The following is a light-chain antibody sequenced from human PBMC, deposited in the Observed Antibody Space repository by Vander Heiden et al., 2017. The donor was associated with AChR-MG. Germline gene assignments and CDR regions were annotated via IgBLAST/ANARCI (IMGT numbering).Light chain of an antibody. Sequence: QSALTQPASASGSPGQSITISCTGPSSDVGSYNLVSWYQQHPGKAPQLMIYEGSRRPSGVSNRFSGSKSGNTASLTISGLQAEDEADYYCCSYAGSSTVVFGGGTKLTVL. J-gene: IGLJ2*01. V-gene: IGLV2-23*01. CDR1: SSDVGSYNL. CDR2: EGS. CDR3: CSYAGSSTVV.